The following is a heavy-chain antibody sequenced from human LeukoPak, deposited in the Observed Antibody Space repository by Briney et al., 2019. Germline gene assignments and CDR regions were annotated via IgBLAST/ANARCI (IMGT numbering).Heavy chain of an antibody. J-gene: IGHJ4*02. CDR2: IIPIFGTA. V-gene: IGHV1-69*06. CDR1: GGTFSSYA. Sequence: SVKVSCKASGGTFSSYAISWVRQAPGQGLEWMGGIIPIFGTANYAQKFQGRVTITADKSTSTAYMELSSLRSDDTAVYYCARSGYSSSWHAVDYWGQGTLVTVSS. CDR3: ARSGYSSSWHAVDY. D-gene: IGHD6-13*01.